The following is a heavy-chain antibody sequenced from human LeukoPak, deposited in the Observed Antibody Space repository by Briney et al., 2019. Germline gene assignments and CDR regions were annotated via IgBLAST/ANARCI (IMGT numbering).Heavy chain of an antibody. CDR2: ISAYNGNT. V-gene: IGHV1-18*04. CDR1: GYIFTNYY. D-gene: IGHD4-23*01. J-gene: IGHJ4*02. Sequence: ASVKVSCKASGYIFTNYYIHWVRQAPGRGLEWMGWISAYNGNTNYAQNLQGRVTMTTDTSTSTAYMELRSLRSDDTAVYYCARVDYGGHSDFDYFDYWGQGTLVTVSS. CDR3: ARVDYGGHSDFDYFDY.